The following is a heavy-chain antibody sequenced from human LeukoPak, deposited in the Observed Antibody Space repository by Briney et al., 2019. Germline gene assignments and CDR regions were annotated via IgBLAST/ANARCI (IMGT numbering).Heavy chain of an antibody. CDR3: ARLASEGTFDY. Sequence: GESLKISCKGSGYRFLSYWIAWVRQMPGKGLEWMGIIYPPDSDTRYSPSFQGQVTISADKSISTASLQWGSLKASDTATYYCARLASEGTFDYWGQGTLVTVSS. D-gene: IGHD1-1*01. V-gene: IGHV5-51*01. J-gene: IGHJ4*02. CDR1: GYRFLSYW. CDR2: IYPPDSDT.